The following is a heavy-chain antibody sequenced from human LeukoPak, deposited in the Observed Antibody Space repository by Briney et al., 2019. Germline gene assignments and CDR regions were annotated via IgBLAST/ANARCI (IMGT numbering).Heavy chain of an antibody. D-gene: IGHD3-3*01. CDR3: ARDRSAWRFYYFDY. CDR1: GYTFTSRA. Sequence: ASVKVSCKTSGYTFTSRALHWVRLAPGPRLEWMGWINTSNGNTKYSQKFQDRVTITRDPSASTADMELSSLRSEDTAVYYCARDRSAWRFYYFDYWGQGTLVTASS. V-gene: IGHV1-3*04. J-gene: IGHJ4*02. CDR2: INTSNGNT.